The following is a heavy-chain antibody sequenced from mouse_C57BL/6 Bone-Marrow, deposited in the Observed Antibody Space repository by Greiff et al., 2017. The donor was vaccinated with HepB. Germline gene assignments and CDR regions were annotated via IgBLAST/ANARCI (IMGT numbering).Heavy chain of an antibody. Sequence: EVHLVESGPGLVKPSQSLSLTCSVTGYSITSGYYWNWIRQFPGNKLEWMGYISYDGSNNYNPSLKNRISITRDTSKNQFFLKLNSVTTEDTATYYCARDDDYDPYYAMDYWGQGTSVTVSS. CDR3: ARDDDYDPYYAMDY. J-gene: IGHJ4*01. V-gene: IGHV3-6*01. D-gene: IGHD2-4*01. CDR2: ISYDGSN. CDR1: GYSITSGYY.